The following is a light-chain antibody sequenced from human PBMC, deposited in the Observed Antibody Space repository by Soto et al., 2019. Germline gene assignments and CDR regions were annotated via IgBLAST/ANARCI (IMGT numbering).Light chain of an antibody. CDR1: QSISSW. CDR2: DAS. V-gene: IGKV1-5*01. J-gene: IGKJ4*01. CDR3: QKFGNSPFT. Sequence: DIQMPKSPSTLSASVGDRATITCRASQSISSWLAWYQQKPGKATKLLIYDASSLESGVPSRFSGSGSGTDFTLTISRLEPEEFAVYYCQKFGNSPFTFGGGNKVDIK.